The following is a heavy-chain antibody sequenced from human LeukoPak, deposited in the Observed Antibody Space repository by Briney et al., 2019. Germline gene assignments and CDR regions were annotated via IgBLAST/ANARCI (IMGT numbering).Heavy chain of an antibody. V-gene: IGHV4-59*01. CDR3: ARDRSEWSAEDNWFDH. CDR1: GGSMKSYY. CDR2: IYHTGSI. D-gene: IGHD3-3*01. Sequence: SETLSLTCIVSGGSMKSYYWNWIRQTPGKGLEWIGYIYHTGSIKYNPSLESRVSISMDTSKNQISLTLKSLTAVDTAVYYCARDRSEWSAEDNWFDHWGRGTLVTVSS. J-gene: IGHJ5*02.